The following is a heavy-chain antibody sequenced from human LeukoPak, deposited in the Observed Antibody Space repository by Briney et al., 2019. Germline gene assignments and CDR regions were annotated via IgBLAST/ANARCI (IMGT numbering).Heavy chain of an antibody. V-gene: IGHV3-30*02. CDR1: GFTFSSYG. Sequence: GGSLRLSCAASGFTFSSYGVHWVRQAPGKGLEGVAFIRYDGSNKYYADSVKGRFTISRDNSKNTLYLQMNSLRAEDTAVYYCAKDRKDIVLMVYARQKIPFDYWGQGTLVTVSS. D-gene: IGHD2-8*01. CDR3: AKDRKDIVLMVYARQKIPFDY. J-gene: IGHJ4*02. CDR2: IRYDGSNK.